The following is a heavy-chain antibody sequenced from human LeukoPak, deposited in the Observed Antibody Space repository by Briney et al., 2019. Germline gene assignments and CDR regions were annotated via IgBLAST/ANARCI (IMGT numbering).Heavy chain of an antibody. Sequence: ASVKVSCKASGYTFTSYGISWVRQAPGQGLEWMGWISAYNGNTNYAQKLQGRVTMTTDTSTNTAYMEVRSLRPDDTAVYYCTRTTFLGSTYFQRWGQGTLVTVSS. V-gene: IGHV1-18*01. D-gene: IGHD1-1*01. CDR2: ISAYNGNT. CDR1: GYTFTSYG. CDR3: TRTTFLGSTYFQR. J-gene: IGHJ1*01.